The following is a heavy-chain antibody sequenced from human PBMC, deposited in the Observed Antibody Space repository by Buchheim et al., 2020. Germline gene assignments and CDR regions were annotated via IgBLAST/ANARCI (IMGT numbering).Heavy chain of an antibody. CDR3: AREDPSYLSFEEAG. J-gene: IGHJ4*02. D-gene: IGHD2/OR15-2a*01. CDR2: ISSNSRTI. CDR1: GFTFRSYS. V-gene: IGHV3-48*01. Sequence: EVQLVESGGGLVQPGGSLRLSCAASGFTFRSYSMNWVRQAPGKGLEWLSYISSNSRTIYYADSVKGRFTISRDNAQNSLYLQMNRLRAEDTAVYYCAREDPSYLSFEEAGWGQGTL.